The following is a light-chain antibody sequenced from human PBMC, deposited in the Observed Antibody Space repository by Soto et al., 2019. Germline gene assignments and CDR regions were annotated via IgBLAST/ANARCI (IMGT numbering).Light chain of an antibody. Sequence: QSVLTQPPSVSGSPGPRVTLSCTGSSSNIGAGYDVHWYQQLPGTAPKLLIYGNNNRPSGVPDRFSGSKSGPSASLAITGLQAEDEADYYCQSYYSSLNGWVFGGGTKLTVL. CDR1: SSNIGAGYD. J-gene: IGLJ3*02. V-gene: IGLV1-40*01. CDR3: QSYYSSLNGWV. CDR2: GNN.